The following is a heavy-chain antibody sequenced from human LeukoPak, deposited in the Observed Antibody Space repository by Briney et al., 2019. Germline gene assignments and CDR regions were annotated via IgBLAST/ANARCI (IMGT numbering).Heavy chain of an antibody. J-gene: IGHJ4*02. CDR1: GYSFTGYY. V-gene: IGHV1-2*02. Sequence: ASVKVSCKASGYSFTGYYIHWVRQGPGQGLDWMGWMNPNNGATKYAQKFQGRVTMTRDTSISRAYMELTRLRSDDTAVYYCARGSETYYDFWSGSSLDYWGQGTLVSVSS. CDR2: MNPNNGAT. CDR3: ARGSETYYDFWSGSSLDY. D-gene: IGHD3-3*01.